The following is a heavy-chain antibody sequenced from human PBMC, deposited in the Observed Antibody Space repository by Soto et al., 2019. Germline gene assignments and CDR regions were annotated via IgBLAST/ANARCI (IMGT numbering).Heavy chain of an antibody. V-gene: IGHV1-2*04. J-gene: IGHJ3*02. CDR2: INPNSGGT. D-gene: IGHD3-3*01. CDR1: GYTVTGSY. CDR3: ARDSGRYTIFGVVTLDAFDI. Sequence: ASVRVSPMASGYTVTGSYMPSVRPAPGQGLEWMGWINPNSGGTNYAQKFQGWVTMTRDTSISTAYMELSRLRSDDTAVYYCARDSGRYTIFGVVTLDAFDIWGQGTMVTVSS.